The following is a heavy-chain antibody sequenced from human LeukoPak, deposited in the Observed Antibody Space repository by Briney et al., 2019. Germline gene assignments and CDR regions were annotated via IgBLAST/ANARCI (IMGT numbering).Heavy chain of an antibody. D-gene: IGHD3-3*01. Sequence: GGSLRLSCAASGFTFSSYWMSWVRQAPGKGLEWVANIKQDGSEKYYVDSVKGRFTISRDNAKNSLYLQMNSLRAEDTAVYYCARGNLRFLEWLSSPGPLGYFDYWGQGTLVTVSS. J-gene: IGHJ4*02. CDR2: IKQDGSEK. CDR1: GFTFSSYW. CDR3: ARGNLRFLEWLSSPGPLGYFDY. V-gene: IGHV3-7*01.